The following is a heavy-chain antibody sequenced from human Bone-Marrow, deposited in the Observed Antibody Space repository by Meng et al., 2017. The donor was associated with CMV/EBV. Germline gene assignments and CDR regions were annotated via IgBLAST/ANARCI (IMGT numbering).Heavy chain of an antibody. V-gene: IGHV1-46*01. CDR3: ARAEVYSNYDG. D-gene: IGHD4-11*01. CDR2: INPSGGST. J-gene: IGHJ4*02. Sequence: SVKVSCKASGYSFTEYYLHWVRQAPGQGLEWMGIINPSGGSTSYAQKFQGRVTMTRDTSTSTVYMELSSRRSEDTDGYYCARAEVYSNYDGWGQGTLVTVSS. CDR1: GYSFTEYY.